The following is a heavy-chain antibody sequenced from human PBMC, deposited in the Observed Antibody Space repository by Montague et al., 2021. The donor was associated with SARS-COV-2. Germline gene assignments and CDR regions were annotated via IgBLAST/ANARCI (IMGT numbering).Heavy chain of an antibody. CDR3: ARGYDSSGHQY. CDR1: GFTFSTLW. CDR2: IKQDGSEK. J-gene: IGHJ4*02. V-gene: IGHV3-7*05. D-gene: IGHD3-22*01. Sequence: RLSWSASGFTFSTLWMTWVRQVPGKGLEWVANIKQDGSEKYYVDSVKGRFTISRGNAKNSLYLQLDSLRAEDTAVYYCARGYDSSGHQYWGQGTLVTVSS.